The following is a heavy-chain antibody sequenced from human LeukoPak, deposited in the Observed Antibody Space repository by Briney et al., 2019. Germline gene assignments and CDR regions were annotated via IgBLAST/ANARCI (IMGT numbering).Heavy chain of an antibody. D-gene: IGHD4-17*01. CDR2: IYWNDDK. Sequence: SGPTLVKPTQTLTLTFTFSGFSRRTSGVGVGWIRQPPGKALEWLALIYWNDDKRYSPSLKSRLTITKDTSKNQVVLTMTNMDPVDTATYYCAHKRMTTVTTWGQGTLVTVSS. CDR3: AHKRMTTVTT. J-gene: IGHJ4*02. V-gene: IGHV2-5*01. CDR1: GFSRRTSGVG.